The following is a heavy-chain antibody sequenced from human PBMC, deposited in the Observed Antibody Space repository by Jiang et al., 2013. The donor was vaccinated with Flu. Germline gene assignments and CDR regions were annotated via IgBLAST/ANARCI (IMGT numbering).Heavy chain of an antibody. CDR3: AKAPWFDGIGLDY. CDR1: GFTFSNYA. D-gene: IGHD1-26*01. J-gene: IGHJ4*02. CDR2: ITGNGGST. Sequence: VQLLESGGGLVQPGGSLRLSCAASGFTFSNYAMSWVRQAPGKGLEWVSAITGNGGSTYYADSVKGRFTISRDNSKSTLYLQMNSLRADDTAVYYCAKAPWFDGIGLDYWGQGTLVTVSS. V-gene: IGHV3-23*01.